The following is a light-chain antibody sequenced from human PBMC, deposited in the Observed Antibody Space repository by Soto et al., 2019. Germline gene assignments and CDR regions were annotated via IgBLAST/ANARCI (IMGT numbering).Light chain of an antibody. V-gene: IGKV1-39*01. CDR3: QQYNSYSPYT. J-gene: IGKJ2*01. Sequence: DIQMTQSPSSLSASVGDRVTITCRASQSISSYLNWYQHKPGKAPKLLIYAASSLQTGVPSRFSGSRSGTDFALTISSLQRDDFATYYCQQYNSYSPYTFGQGTKLEIK. CDR1: QSISSY. CDR2: AAS.